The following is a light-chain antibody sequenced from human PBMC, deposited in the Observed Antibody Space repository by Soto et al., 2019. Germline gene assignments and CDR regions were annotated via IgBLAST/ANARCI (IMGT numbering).Light chain of an antibody. CDR3: QSYDSSLSAYV. Sequence: QSVLTQPPSVSGAPGQRVTISCTGSSSNIGAGYDVHWYQQLPGTAPKLLNYDNTNRPSGVPDRFSGSKSGTSASLAITGLQAEDEADYYCQSYDSSLSAYVFGTGTKVTVL. CDR1: SSNIGAGYD. CDR2: DNT. V-gene: IGLV1-40*01. J-gene: IGLJ1*01.